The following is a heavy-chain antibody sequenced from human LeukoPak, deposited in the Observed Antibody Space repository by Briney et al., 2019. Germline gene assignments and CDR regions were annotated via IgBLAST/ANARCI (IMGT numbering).Heavy chain of an antibody. V-gene: IGHV1-2*02. Sequence: GASVKVSCTASGYTFSVSYIHWVRQAPGQGLEWMGRINPNNGVTNYAEKFQDRVTMTSDTSISTAYMELRSLRSDDTAVYYCARIYSGYDLWGQGTLVTVSS. CDR3: ARIYSGYDL. J-gene: IGHJ5*02. D-gene: IGHD5-12*01. CDR1: GYTFSVSY. CDR2: INPNNGVT.